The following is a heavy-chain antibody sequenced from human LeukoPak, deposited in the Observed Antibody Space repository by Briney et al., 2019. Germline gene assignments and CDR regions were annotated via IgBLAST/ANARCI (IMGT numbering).Heavy chain of an antibody. Sequence: PGGSLRLSCAASGFTFSNAWMSWVRQAPGKGLEWVGRIKSKTDGGTTDYAAPVKGRFTISRDDSKNTLYLQMNSLKTEDTAVYYCTTDRLEWAYYDSSGPEDYWGQGTLVTVSS. CDR3: TTDRLEWAYYDSSGPEDY. CDR2: IKSKTDGGTT. D-gene: IGHD3-22*01. CDR1: GFTFSNAW. V-gene: IGHV3-15*01. J-gene: IGHJ4*02.